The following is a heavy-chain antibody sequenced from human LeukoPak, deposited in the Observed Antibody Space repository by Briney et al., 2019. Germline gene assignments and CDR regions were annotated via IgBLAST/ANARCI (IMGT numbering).Heavy chain of an antibody. D-gene: IGHD5-24*01. CDR1: GYSFTSYW. J-gene: IGHJ4*02. CDR3: ARPEGRDGYVQYYFDY. V-gene: IGHV5-51*01. Sequence: KTGESLKISCKGSGYSFTSYWTGWVRQMPGKGLEWMGIIYPGDSDTRYSPSFQGQVTISADKSISTAYLQWSSLKASDTAMYYCARPEGRDGYVQYYFDYWGQGTLVTVSS. CDR2: IYPGDSDT.